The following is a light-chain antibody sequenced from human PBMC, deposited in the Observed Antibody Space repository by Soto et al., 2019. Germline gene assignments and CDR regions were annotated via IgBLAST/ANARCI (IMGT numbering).Light chain of an antibody. Sequence: EVGMTQSPATLSVFPGERVTLSCRASESVGSNLAWYQQKPGQAPRLIIYGASTRATGVPARFSGSGSGTEFTLTISSLQSEDFALYYCQQYNNWLTFGGGTKVEIE. CDR1: ESVGSN. V-gene: IGKV3-15*01. CDR2: GAS. J-gene: IGKJ4*01. CDR3: QQYNNWLT.